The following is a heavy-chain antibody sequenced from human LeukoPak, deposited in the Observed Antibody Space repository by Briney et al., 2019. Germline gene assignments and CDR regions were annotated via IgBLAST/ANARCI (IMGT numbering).Heavy chain of an antibody. D-gene: IGHD3-10*01. J-gene: IGHJ4*02. Sequence: GASVKVSCKASGGTFSSYAISWVRQAPGQGLEWMGRIIPILGIANYAQKFQGRVTITADKSTSTAYMELSSLRSEDTAVYYCARGRSSPASSKPYGSGSYHYFDYWGQGTLVTVSS. CDR2: IIPILGIA. CDR3: ARGRSSPASSKPYGSGSYHYFDY. V-gene: IGHV1-69*04. CDR1: GGTFSSYA.